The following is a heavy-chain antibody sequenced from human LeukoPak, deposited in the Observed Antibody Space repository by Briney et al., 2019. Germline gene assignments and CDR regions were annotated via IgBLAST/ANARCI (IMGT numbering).Heavy chain of an antibody. V-gene: IGHV5-51*01. J-gene: IGHJ6*03. CDR1: GYSFTSYW. Sequence: GESLKISCKGSGYSFTSYWIGWVRQMPGKGLEWMGIIYPGDSDTRYSPSFQGQVTISADKSISTAYLQWSSLKASDTAMYYCARLYSSSWYVYYYYYMDVWGKGTRSPSP. D-gene: IGHD6-13*01. CDR3: ARLYSSSWYVYYYYYMDV. CDR2: IYPGDSDT.